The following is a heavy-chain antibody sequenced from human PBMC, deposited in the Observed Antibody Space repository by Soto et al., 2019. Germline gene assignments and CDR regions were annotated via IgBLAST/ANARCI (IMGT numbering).Heavy chain of an antibody. CDR3: ARVTPGNNLYYFSGLDV. Sequence: LRLSCVASGFNFGTYAIHWVRQAPGKGLQWVALIAYDGINTYYADSVKGRFTISRDNSKNTLHLQMNSLRPEDTGVYFCARVTPGNNLYYFSGLDVWGQGTSVTVSS. V-gene: IGHV3-30-3*01. CDR1: GFNFGTYA. D-gene: IGHD1-1*01. CDR2: IAYDGINT. J-gene: IGHJ6*02.